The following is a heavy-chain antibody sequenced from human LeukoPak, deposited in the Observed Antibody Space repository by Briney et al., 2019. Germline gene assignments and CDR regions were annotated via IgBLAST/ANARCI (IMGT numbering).Heavy chain of an antibody. J-gene: IGHJ1*01. D-gene: IGHD3-10*01. CDR3: VTDGGLLPYYFTY. CDR1: GFIFPNAW. CDR2: IKNKNSGRTT. V-gene: IGHV3-15*01. Sequence: PGGSLRLSCAASGFIFPNAWMHWVRQAPGKGLEWVGRIKNKNSGRTTNYIAPVEGRFTISRDDSRNTLYLEMDSLKTDDTAIYYRVTDGGLLPYYFTYWGQGTLVTVSS.